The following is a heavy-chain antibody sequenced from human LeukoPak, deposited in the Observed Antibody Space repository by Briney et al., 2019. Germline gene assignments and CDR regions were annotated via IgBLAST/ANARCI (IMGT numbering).Heavy chain of an antibody. CDR2: IIPIFGTA. J-gene: IGHJ4*02. D-gene: IGHD2-21*01. CDR1: GGTFSSYA. V-gene: IGHV1-69*01. Sequence: ASVKVSCKASGGTFSSYAISWVRQAPGQGLEWMGGIIPIFGTANYAQKFQSRVMITADESTNTAYMELSSLRSEDTAVYYCARVGEFPLYYFDYWGQGTLVTVSS. CDR3: ARVGEFPLYYFDY.